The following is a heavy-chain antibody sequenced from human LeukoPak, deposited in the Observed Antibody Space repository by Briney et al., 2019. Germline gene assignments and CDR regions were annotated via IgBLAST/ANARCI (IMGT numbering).Heavy chain of an antibody. V-gene: IGHV4-59*01. CDR2: IYYSGST. Sequence: PSETLSLTCTVSGGSISSYYWSWIRQPPGKGLGWNGYIYYSGSTNYNPSLKSRVTISVDTSKNQFSLKLSSVTAADTAVYYCARSDSSGYRLMEHWGQGTRVTVSS. D-gene: IGHD3-22*01. J-gene: IGHJ1*01. CDR3: ARSDSSGYRLMEH. CDR1: GGSISSYY.